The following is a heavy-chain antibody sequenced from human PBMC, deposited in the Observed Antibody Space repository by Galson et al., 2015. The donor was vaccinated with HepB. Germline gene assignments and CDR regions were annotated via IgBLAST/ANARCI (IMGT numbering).Heavy chain of an antibody. CDR1: GGTFSSYT. Sequence: SVKVSCKASGGTFSSYTISWVRQAPGQGLEWMGRIIPILGIANYAQKFQGRVTITADKSTSTAYMELSSLRSEDTAVYYCARGAGRGNWFDPWGQGTLVTDSS. J-gene: IGHJ5*02. D-gene: IGHD3-10*01. CDR3: ARGAGRGNWFDP. CDR2: IIPILGIA. V-gene: IGHV1-69*02.